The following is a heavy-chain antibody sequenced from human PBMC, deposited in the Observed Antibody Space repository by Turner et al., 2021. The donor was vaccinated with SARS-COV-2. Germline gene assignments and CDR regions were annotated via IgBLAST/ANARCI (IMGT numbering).Heavy chain of an antibody. CDR3: AKADRVMIVVVITLFDY. CDR1: GLTFSSYA. V-gene: IGHV3-23*01. Sequence: EVQLLESGGGLVQPGGSLRVSCAASGLTFSSYAMSWVRQAPGKGLEWVLAISGSGGTTYYADSVKGRFTISRDNSKNTLYLQMNSLRAEDTAVYYCAKADRVMIVVVITLFDYWGQGTLVTVSS. CDR2: ISGSGGTT. D-gene: IGHD3-22*01. J-gene: IGHJ4*02.